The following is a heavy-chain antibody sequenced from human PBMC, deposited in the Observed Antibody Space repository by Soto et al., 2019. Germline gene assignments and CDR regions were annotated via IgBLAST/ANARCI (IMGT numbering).Heavy chain of an antibody. D-gene: IGHD3-10*01. V-gene: IGHV3-23*01. CDR2: FRSSGDDGTT. CDR3: AKKVNSGSGSQYFDY. J-gene: IGHJ4*02. CDR1: GFTFSSYS. Sequence: GGSLRLSCAASGFTFSSYSMSWVRRAPGKGLEWVSGFRSSGDDGTTYYADSVKGRFTISRDNSKNTLFLQMNSLGAEDTAIYYCAKKVNSGSGSQYFDYWGQGTLVTVSS.